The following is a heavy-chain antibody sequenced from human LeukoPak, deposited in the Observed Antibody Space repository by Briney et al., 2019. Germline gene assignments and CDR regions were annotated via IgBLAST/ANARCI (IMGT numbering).Heavy chain of an antibody. CDR3: ARQSISGSSLSYFDY. J-gene: IGHJ4*02. D-gene: IGHD3-22*01. Sequence: SSETLSLTCTVSGGSISSYYWSWIRQPPGKGLEWIGNIYDSGSTNYNPSLKSRVTISVDTSKNQCSLKLSSVTAADTAVYYCARQSISGSSLSYFDYWGQGTPVNVSS. CDR1: GGSISSYY. V-gene: IGHV4-59*01. CDR2: IYDSGST.